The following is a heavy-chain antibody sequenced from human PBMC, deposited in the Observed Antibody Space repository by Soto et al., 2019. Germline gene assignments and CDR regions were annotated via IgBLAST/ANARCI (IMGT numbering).Heavy chain of an antibody. CDR1: GGTFSSYA. V-gene: IGHV1-69*06. CDR3: ARYSSGWSSTYYYYYGMDV. Sequence: SVKVSCKASGGTFSSYAISWVRQAPGQGLGWMGGIITIFGTAKYAQKFQGRVTITADKSTSTAYMELSSLRSEDTAVYYCARYSSGWSSTYYYYYGMDVWGQGTTVTVSS. CDR2: IITIFGTA. D-gene: IGHD6-19*01. J-gene: IGHJ6*02.